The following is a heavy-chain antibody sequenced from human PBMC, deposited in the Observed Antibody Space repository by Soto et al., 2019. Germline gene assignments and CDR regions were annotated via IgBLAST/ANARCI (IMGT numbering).Heavy chain of an antibody. Sequence: QVQLVQSGAEVKKPGASVKVSCKASGYTFTSYGISWVRQAPGQGLEGMGWISAYNGNTNHAQKPQGRVTMTTDTATSTASVELRSPRSDDTAVYYCARDPDSSSCDYWGQGTLVTVSS. CDR2: ISAYNGNT. V-gene: IGHV1-18*01. J-gene: IGHJ4*02. CDR1: GYTFTSYG. CDR3: ARDPDSSSCDY. D-gene: IGHD6-13*01.